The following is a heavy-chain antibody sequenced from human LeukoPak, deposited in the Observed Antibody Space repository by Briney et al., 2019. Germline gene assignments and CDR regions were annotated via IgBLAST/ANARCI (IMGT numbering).Heavy chain of an antibody. CDR2: IKQEVSAK. V-gene: IGHV3-7*02. Sequence: VGSLRLSCAAPGFRFCNNCMSCVREAPGKRLEWVANIKQEVSAKYYVDTVKGRFTISRDNAKNSLYLQMDTLRAEDTAVYYCARVTAVGLNCFDPWGQGTLVTVSS. J-gene: IGHJ5*02. CDR1: GFRFCNNC. CDR3: ARVTAVGLNCFDP. D-gene: IGHD6-13*01.